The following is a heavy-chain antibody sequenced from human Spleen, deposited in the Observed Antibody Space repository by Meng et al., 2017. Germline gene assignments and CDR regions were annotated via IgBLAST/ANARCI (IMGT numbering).Heavy chain of an antibody. CDR1: GGTFSRDF. CDR3: ARGGNNHGLGIDY. Sequence: QVQLVQSGAEVKKPGASLRVSCKASGGTFSRDFMHWVRQAPGQRPEWLGWINIDTGHTKYSETLHVGATMTRDTAAKTVYLALTGLKPEDTAVYYCARGGNNHGLGIDYWGQGTLVTVSS. D-gene: IGHD5-18*01. CDR2: INIDTGHT. J-gene: IGHJ4*02. V-gene: IGHV1-3*04.